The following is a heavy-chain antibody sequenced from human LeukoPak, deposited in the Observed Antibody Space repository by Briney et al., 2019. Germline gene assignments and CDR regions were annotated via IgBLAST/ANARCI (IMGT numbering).Heavy chain of an antibody. V-gene: IGHV3-53*01. Sequence: GGSLRLSCAASGFTVSSNFMSWVRQAPGKGLEWVSVIYSGGSTYYAGSVKGRFTISRDSSKNTLYLQMNTLRAEDTAVYYCARDSRSGTFGIWGQGTMVTVSS. CDR2: IYSGGST. J-gene: IGHJ3*02. CDR3: ARDSRSGTFGI. CDR1: GFTVSSNF.